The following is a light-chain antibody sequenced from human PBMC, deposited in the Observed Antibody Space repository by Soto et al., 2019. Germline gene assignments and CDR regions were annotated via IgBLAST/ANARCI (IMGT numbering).Light chain of an antibody. Sequence: VLTQSPARLSLSPGERATLSCRAGQSVSDYLAWYQQKPGQPPRLLFFDASNSATGVPDRFSAGGSGTDFTLIISSLEPEDFAVYYCQQRANWHPTFDGGTKVEI. J-gene: IGKJ4*01. CDR2: DAS. CDR3: QQRANWHPT. V-gene: IGKV3D-11*02. CDR1: QSVSDY.